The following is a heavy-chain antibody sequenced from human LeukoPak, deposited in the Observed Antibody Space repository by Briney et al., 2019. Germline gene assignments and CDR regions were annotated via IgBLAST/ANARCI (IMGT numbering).Heavy chain of an antibody. CDR1: GDTFSSYT. J-gene: IGHJ4*02. CDR2: IIPILGIT. D-gene: IGHD2-8*01. CDR3: AKSSVSRPDY. Sequence: ASVKVSCKASGDTFSSYTISWVRQAPGQGLEWMGRIIPILGITNYAQKFQGRVTITADKSTTTAYMELSSLRSEDTAVYYCAKSSVSRPDYWGQGTLVTVSS. V-gene: IGHV1-69*02.